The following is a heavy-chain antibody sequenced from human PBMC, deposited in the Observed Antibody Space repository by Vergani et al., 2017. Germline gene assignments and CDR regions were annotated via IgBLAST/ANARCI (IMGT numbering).Heavy chain of an antibody. CDR2: INPSGGST. CDR3: AAAHQAGIAVAGSEFDY. J-gene: IGHJ4*02. D-gene: IGHD6-19*01. Sequence: QVQLVQSGAEVKKPGASVKVSCKASGYTFTSYYMHWVRQAPGQGLEWMGIINPSGGSTSCAQMFQGRVTMTRDTSTSTVYMELSSLRSEDTAVYYCAAAHQAGIAVAGSEFDYWGQGTLVTVSS. CDR1: GYTFTSYY. V-gene: IGHV1-46*01.